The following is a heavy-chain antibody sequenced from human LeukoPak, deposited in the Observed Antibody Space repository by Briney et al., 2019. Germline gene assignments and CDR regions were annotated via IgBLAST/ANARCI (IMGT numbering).Heavy chain of an antibody. J-gene: IGHJ3*02. Sequence: GGSLRLSCAASGFTFSSYEMNWVRQAPGKGLEWVSYISSSGSTIYYADSVKGRFTISRDNAKNSLYLQMNSLRAEDTAVYYCAGTELGTDAFDIWGQGTMVTVSS. V-gene: IGHV3-48*03. CDR3: AGTELGTDAFDI. CDR1: GFTFSSYE. D-gene: IGHD7-27*01. CDR2: ISSSGSTI.